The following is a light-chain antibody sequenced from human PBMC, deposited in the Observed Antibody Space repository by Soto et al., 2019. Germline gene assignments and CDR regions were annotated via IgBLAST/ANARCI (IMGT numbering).Light chain of an antibody. CDR2: EVN. Sequence: SALTQPASVSGSPGQSITISCTGTSSDVGTYTLVSWYQQHPGKAPKLVIYEVNKRPAGVSKRFSGSKSGDTASLTISGLQAEDEATYYCSSYTSTNTPYVFGTGTKVTVL. CDR3: SSYTSTNTPYV. V-gene: IGLV2-23*02. CDR1: SSDVGTYTL. J-gene: IGLJ1*01.